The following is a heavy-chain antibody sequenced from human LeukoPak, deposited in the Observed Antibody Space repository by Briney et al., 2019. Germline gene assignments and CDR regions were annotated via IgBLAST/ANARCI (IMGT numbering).Heavy chain of an antibody. D-gene: IGHD5-24*01. CDR3: ARGARDGYNP. CDR2: IFDGGNT. Sequence: SETLSLTCTVSGGSFSSSNYYWGWLRQPPGKGLEWIGNIFDGGNTYYNPSLKSRVTISVDTSKNQFSLKLSSVTAADTAVYYCARGARDGYNPWGQGTLVTVSS. J-gene: IGHJ4*02. V-gene: IGHV4-39*01. CDR1: GGSFSSSNYY.